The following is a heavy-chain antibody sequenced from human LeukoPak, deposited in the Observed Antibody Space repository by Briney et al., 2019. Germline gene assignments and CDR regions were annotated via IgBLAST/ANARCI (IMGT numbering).Heavy chain of an antibody. V-gene: IGHV3-23*01. CDR2: ISGSGGST. D-gene: IGHD3-3*01. J-gene: IGHJ4*02. CDR3: AKDLESQTYYDFWSGYHGY. CDR1: GFTFSSYA. Sequence: PGGSLRLSCAASGFTFSSYAMSWVRQAPGKGLEWVSAISGSGGSTYYADSVKGRFTISRDNSKNTLYLQMNSLRAEDTAVYYCAKDLESQTYYDFWSGYHGYWGQGTLVTVSS.